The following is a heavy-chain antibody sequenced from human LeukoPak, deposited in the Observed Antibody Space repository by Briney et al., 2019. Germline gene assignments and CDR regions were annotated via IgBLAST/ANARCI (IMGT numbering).Heavy chain of an antibody. CDR3: TRVLGFSYGTLIYYGMDV. V-gene: IGHV3-21*01. D-gene: IGHD5-18*01. Sequence: PGGSLRLSCAASGFTFSSYSMNWVRQAPGKGLGWVSSISSGSSYIYYADSVKGRFTISRDNAKNSLYLQMNSLRAEDTAVYYCTRVLGFSYGTLIYYGMDVWGQGTTVTVSS. J-gene: IGHJ6*02. CDR1: GFTFSSYS. CDR2: ISSGSSYI.